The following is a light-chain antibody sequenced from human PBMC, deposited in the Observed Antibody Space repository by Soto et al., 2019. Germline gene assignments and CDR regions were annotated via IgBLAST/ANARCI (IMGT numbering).Light chain of an antibody. CDR3: CSHASSNYAFL. J-gene: IGLJ1*01. Sequence: QSMLTQPPSASGSPGQSVTISCTGTSSDVGAYHYVSWYQHRPGKAPKLMIYEVSKRPSGVPDRFSGSKSGNTASLTVSGLQAEDEADYSCCSHASSNYAFLFGTGTKVTVL. V-gene: IGLV2-8*01. CDR1: SSDVGAYHY. CDR2: EVS.